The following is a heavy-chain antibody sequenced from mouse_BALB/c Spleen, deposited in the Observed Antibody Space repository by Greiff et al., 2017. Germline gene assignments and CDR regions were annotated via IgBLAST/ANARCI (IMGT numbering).Heavy chain of an antibody. CDR1: GYTFTSYT. CDR3: ARAYSLMNY. D-gene: IGHD2-10*01. CDR2: INPSSGYT. J-gene: IGHJ2*01. V-gene: IGHV1-4*02. Sequence: VKLMESAAELARPGASVKMSCKASGYTFTSYTMHWVKQRHGQGLEWIGYINPSSGYTEYNQKFKDKTTLTAEKSSSTAYMQLSSLTSEDSAVDYWARAYSLMNYWGQGTTLTVSS.